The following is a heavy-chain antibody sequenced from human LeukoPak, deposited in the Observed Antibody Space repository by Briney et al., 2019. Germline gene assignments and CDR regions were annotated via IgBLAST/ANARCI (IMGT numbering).Heavy chain of an antibody. D-gene: IGHD5-24*01. J-gene: IGHJ5*02. V-gene: IGHV3-23*01. CDR3: AKDLHYNDGRWEFDP. Sequence: GGSLRLSCAASGFTFSTFALTWVRPAPGKGLEWVSGMIGAGATYYAASVKARCTLSKDNSKTTIYLQMNRLRVEDTAIYYCAKDLHYNDGRWEFDPWGQGTLVTVSS. CDR1: GFTFSTFA. CDR2: MIGAGAT.